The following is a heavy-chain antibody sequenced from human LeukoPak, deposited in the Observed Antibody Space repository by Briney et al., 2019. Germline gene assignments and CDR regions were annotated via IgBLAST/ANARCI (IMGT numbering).Heavy chain of an antibody. CDR3: ARGFFDSSRTIDY. CDR2: IYYSGST. J-gene: IGHJ4*02. D-gene: IGHD6-13*01. Sequence: PSETLSLTCTVSGGSISSYYWSWIRQPPGKGLEWIGYIYYSGSTNYNPSLKSRVTISVDTSKNQFSLKLSSVTAADTAVYYCARGFFDSSRTIDYWGQGTLVTVSP. V-gene: IGHV4-59*08. CDR1: GGSISSYY.